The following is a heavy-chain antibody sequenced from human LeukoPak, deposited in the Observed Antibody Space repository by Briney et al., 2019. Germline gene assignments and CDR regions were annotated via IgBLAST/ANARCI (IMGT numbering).Heavy chain of an antibody. V-gene: IGHV1-18*01. Sequence: ASVKVSCKASGYTFTSYGISWVRQAPGQGLEWMGWISAYNGNTNYAQKLQGRVTMTTDTSTSTAYMELRSLRSDDTAVYYCARKAEGDGHNVWYFDYWGQGTLVTVSS. J-gene: IGHJ4*02. CDR3: ARKAEGDGHNVWYFDY. CDR2: ISAYNGNT. CDR1: GYTFTSYG. D-gene: IGHD5-24*01.